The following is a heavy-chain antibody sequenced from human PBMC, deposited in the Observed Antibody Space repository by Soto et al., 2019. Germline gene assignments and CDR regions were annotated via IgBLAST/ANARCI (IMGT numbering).Heavy chain of an antibody. Sequence: QVQLQESGPALLKPSETLSLTCTVSDGSISPNYWSWIRQPPGQGLEWIGYIYYAGTTTYSPSLKSRVSISVDTSKNEVSLKLASVTAADTAVYYCARLGAYYQALDSWGQGTLVTVS. CDR1: DGSISPNY. V-gene: IGHV4-59*08. D-gene: IGHD3-22*01. CDR2: IYYAGTT. J-gene: IGHJ4*02. CDR3: ARLGAYYQALDS.